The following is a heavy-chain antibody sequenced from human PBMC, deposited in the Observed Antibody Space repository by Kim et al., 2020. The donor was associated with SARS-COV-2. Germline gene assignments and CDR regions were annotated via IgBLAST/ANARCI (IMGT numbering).Heavy chain of an antibody. J-gene: IGHJ6*02. D-gene: IGHD3-3*01. Sequence: AASGKGRFTISRDNSKNTLYLQMNSLRAEDTAVYYCAEVTVLRSSYGMDVWGQGTTVTVSS. CDR3: AEVTVLRSSYGMDV. V-gene: IGHV3-23*01.